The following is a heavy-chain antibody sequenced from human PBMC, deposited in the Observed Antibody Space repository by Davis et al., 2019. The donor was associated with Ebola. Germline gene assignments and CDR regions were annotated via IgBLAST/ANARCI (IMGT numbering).Heavy chain of an antibody. CDR1: GFTFSSYS. CDR3: ARVFIAAAGNGYGMDV. J-gene: IGHJ6*02. V-gene: IGHV3-21*01. D-gene: IGHD6-13*01. Sequence: GESLKISCAASGFTFSSYSMNWVRQAPGKGLEWVSSISSSSSYIYYADSVKGRFTISRDNAKNSLYLQMNSLRAEDTDVYYCARVFIAAAGNGYGMDVWGQGTTVTVSS. CDR2: ISSSSSYI.